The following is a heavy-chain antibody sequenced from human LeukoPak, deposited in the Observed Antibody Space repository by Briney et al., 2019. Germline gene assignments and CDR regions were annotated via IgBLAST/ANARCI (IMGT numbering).Heavy chain of an antibody. J-gene: IGHJ4*02. D-gene: IGHD3-3*01. CDR2: INHSGST. V-gene: IGHV4-34*01. Sequence: SETLSLTCAVYGGSFSGYYWSWIRQPPGKGLEWIGEINHSGSTNYNPSLKSRVTISVDTSKNQFSLKLSSVIAADTAVYYCARGERITIFGVVTPNFDYWGQGTLVTVSS. CDR3: ARGERITIFGVVTPNFDY. CDR1: GGSFSGYY.